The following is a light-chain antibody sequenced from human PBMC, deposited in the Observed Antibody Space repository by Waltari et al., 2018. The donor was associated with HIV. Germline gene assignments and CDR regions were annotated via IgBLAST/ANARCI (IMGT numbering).Light chain of an antibody. CDR1: EAISCSH. J-gene: IGKJ1*01. V-gene: IGKV3-20*01. Sequence: EIVLTQSPCTLSLSPGDGATLSCKAREAISCSHFAWYQLKPRQAPRLLIYGASVRAADVPDRFSGRAFVADFTLAITRLEPDDFAVYFCHQYDALPETFGQGT. CDR2: GAS. CDR3: HQYDALPET.